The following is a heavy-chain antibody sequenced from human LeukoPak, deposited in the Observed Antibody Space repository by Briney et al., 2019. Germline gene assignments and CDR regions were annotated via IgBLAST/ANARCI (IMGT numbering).Heavy chain of an antibody. CDR1: GFTFSSYS. CDR2: ISSSNNYI. D-gene: IGHD2-2*01. J-gene: IGHJ4*02. CDR3: ARDPYCSDTNCFVDY. V-gene: IGHV3-21*01. Sequence: GGSLRLSCAASGFTFSSYSMNWVRQAPGKGLEWVSSISSSNNYIYYADPVKGRFTISRDNAKSSLYLQMNSLRAEDTAVYYCARDPYCSDTNCFVDYWGQGTLVTVSS.